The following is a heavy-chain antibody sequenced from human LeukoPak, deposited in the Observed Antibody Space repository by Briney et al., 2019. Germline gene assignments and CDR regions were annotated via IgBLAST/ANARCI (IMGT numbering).Heavy chain of an antibody. CDR2: IYYSGST. J-gene: IGHJ4*02. CDR1: GFTFSDYA. V-gene: IGHV4-38-2*01. CDR3: ARCGRGSDFEY. Sequence: GSLRLSCAASGFTFSDYALGWIRQPPGKGLEWIGSIYYSGSTYYNPSLKSRVTISVDTSKNQFSLKLSSVTAADTAVYYCARCGRGSDFEYWGQGTLVTVSS. D-gene: IGHD3-10*01.